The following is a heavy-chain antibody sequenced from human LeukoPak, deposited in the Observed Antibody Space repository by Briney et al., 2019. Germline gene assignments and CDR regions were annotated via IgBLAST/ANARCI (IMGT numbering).Heavy chain of an antibody. Sequence: GGSLRLSCVASGFTFSSYNMNWVRQAPGRGLEWVSYISSSSGTIYYADSVKGRFTISRDNAKNSLYLQMNSLRAEDTAVYYCARDGRGLGNYFDYWGQGTLVTVSS. V-gene: IGHV3-48*01. CDR3: ARDGRGLGNYFDY. CDR2: ISSSSGTI. D-gene: IGHD3-10*01. J-gene: IGHJ4*02. CDR1: GFTFSSYN.